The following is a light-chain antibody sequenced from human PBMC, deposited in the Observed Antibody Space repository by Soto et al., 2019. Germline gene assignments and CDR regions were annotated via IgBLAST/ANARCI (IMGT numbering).Light chain of an antibody. V-gene: IGLV2-14*01. CDR1: SSDIGTYDH. Sequence: QSALARPASVSGSPGQSITIAFSGTSSDIGTYDHVAWFQQFPGKTPKLMIYSVSNRPSGVSYRFSGSKSGNTASLTISGLQAEDEADYYCISYTVSRSYVFGTGTKVT. CDR3: ISYTVSRSYV. CDR2: SVS. J-gene: IGLJ1*01.